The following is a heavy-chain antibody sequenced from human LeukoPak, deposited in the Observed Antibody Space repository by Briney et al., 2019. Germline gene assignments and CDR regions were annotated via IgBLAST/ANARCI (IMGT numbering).Heavy chain of an antibody. CDR1: GGSISSGGYS. J-gene: IGHJ4*02. V-gene: IGHV4-31*03. Sequence: SQTLSLTCTVSGGSISSGGYSWSWIRQHPGKGLEWIGYIYYSGSTYYNPSLKSRVTISVGTSKNQFSLKLSSVTAADTAVYYCARAPYYYDSSGYWETAFDYWGQGTLVTVSS. CDR3: ARAPYYYDSSGYWETAFDY. CDR2: IYYSGST. D-gene: IGHD3-22*01.